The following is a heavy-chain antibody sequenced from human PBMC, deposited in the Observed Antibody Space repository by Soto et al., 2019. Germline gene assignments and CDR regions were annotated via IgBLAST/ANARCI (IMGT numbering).Heavy chain of an antibody. J-gene: IGHJ6*02. D-gene: IGHD3-10*01. CDR2: ISCDGLYK. CDR3: AKDVYVSGLGGDYYYHGMDV. CDR1: GFTFSNYV. V-gene: IGHV3-30*18. Sequence: QVQLVESGGGVVQPGRSLRLSCEVSGFTFSNYVMHWVRQAPGKGLEWVAVISCDGLYKFYADSVTGRFTISRDTSKNTLYLQMNRLRVEDTAVYYCAKDVYVSGLGGDYYYHGMDVWVQGTTVTVSS.